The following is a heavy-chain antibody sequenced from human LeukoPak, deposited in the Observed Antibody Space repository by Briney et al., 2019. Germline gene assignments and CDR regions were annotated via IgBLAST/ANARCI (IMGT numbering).Heavy chain of an antibody. CDR2: IRYDGSNK. J-gene: IGHJ6*03. V-gene: IGHV3-30*02. CDR3: AKGTGGYYYYMDV. CDR1: GFTISSYG. Sequence: GGSLRLSCAASGFTISSYGMHWVRQAPGKGLEWVAFIRYDGSNKYYADSVKGRFTISRDNSKNTLYLQMNSLRAEDTAVYYCAKGTGGYYYYMDVWGKGTTVTVSS. D-gene: IGHD3-10*01.